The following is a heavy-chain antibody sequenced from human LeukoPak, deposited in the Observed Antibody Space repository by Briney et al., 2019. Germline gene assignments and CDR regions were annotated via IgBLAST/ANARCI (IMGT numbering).Heavy chain of an antibody. CDR1: GGSFSGYY. V-gene: IGHV4-34*01. D-gene: IGHD3-9*01. CDR3: ARADILTGYYDY. J-gene: IGHJ4*02. CDR2: INHSGST. Sequence: SETLSLTCAVYGGSFSGYYWSWIRQPPGKGPEWIGEINHSGSTNYNPSLKSRVTISVDTSKNQFSLKLSSVTAADTAVYYCARADILTGYYDYWGQGTLVTVSS.